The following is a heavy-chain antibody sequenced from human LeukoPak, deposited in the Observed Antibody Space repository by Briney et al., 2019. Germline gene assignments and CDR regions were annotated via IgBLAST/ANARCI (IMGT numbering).Heavy chain of an antibody. D-gene: IGHD4-17*01. CDR2: INHSGST. CDR3: ARPSLKGVTTSEPRAFDY. V-gene: IGHV4-34*01. Sequence: PSETLSLTCSVSGGSINSYYWGWVRQPAGKGLEWIGEINHSGSTNYNPSLKSRVTISVDTSKNQFSLKLSSVTAADTAVYYCARPSLKGVTTSEPRAFDYWGQGTLVTVSS. J-gene: IGHJ4*02. CDR1: GGSINSYY.